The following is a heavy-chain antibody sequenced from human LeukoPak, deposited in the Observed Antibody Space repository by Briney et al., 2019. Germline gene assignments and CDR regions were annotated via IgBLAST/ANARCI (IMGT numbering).Heavy chain of an antibody. V-gene: IGHV3-7*01. Sequence: PGGSLRLSCAASGFTFSSYWMSWVRQAPGKGLEWVANIKQDGSEKYYVDSVKGRFTISRDNAKNSLYLQMNSLRAEDTAVYYCARDQSVVVITTEDAFDIWGQGTMVTVSS. D-gene: IGHD3-22*01. CDR1: GFTFSSYW. CDR2: IKQDGSEK. CDR3: ARDQSVVVITTEDAFDI. J-gene: IGHJ3*02.